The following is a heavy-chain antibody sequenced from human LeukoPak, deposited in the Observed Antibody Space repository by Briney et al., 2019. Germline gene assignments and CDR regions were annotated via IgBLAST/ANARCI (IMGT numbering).Heavy chain of an antibody. CDR3: AKDGVTQLWSSNFDY. Sequence: PGRSLRLSCAASGFSFSGSGMHWVRQAPGKGVEWVAFIRYDGSNKYYADSVKGRFTISRDNSKNTLFLQMNSLRAEDTAVYYCAKDGVTQLWSSNFDYWGRGTLVTVSA. CDR1: GFSFSGSG. J-gene: IGHJ4*02. CDR2: IRYDGSNK. V-gene: IGHV3-30*02. D-gene: IGHD5-18*01.